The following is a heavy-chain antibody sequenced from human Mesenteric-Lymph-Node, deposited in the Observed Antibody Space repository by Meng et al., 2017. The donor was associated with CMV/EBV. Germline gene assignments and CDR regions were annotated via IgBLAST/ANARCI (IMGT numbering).Heavy chain of an antibody. V-gene: IGHV3-43*01. CDR1: GFTFDDYT. Sequence: GGSLRLSCAASGFTFDDYTMHWVRQAPGKGLEWVSLISWNGGSTYYADSVKGRFTISRDNAKNSLYLQMNSLRAEDTAVYYCARYCSSTSCFFYYYYGMDVWGQGTTVTVSS. J-gene: IGHJ6*02. D-gene: IGHD2-2*01. CDR2: ISWNGGST. CDR3: ARYCSSTSCFFYYYYGMDV.